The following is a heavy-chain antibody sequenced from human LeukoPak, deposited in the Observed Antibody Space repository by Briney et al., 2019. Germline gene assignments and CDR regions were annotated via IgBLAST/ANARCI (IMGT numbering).Heavy chain of an antibody. CDR2: IDHTGIT. J-gene: IGHJ3*02. CDR1: DDSITIYY. CDR3: ARVYSSSWYPRAFDI. D-gene: IGHD6-13*01. V-gene: IGHV4-59*01. Sequence: SETLSLTCTVSDDSITIYYWSWIRQPPGKGLEWIGYIDHTGITNYNPSLKSRVTISVDTSKNQFSLKLSSVTAADTAVHYCARVYSSSWYPRAFDIWGQGTMVTVSS.